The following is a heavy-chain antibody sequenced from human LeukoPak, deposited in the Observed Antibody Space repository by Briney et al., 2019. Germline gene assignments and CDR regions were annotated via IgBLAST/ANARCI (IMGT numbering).Heavy chain of an antibody. CDR3: ARLGSSRGVDY. V-gene: IGHV5-51*01. D-gene: IGHD6-6*01. CDR2: IYPGDSDT. CDR1: GYSFTSYW. J-gene: IGHJ4*02. Sequence: GESLQISCKGSGYSFTSYWIGWGRQMRGKGLEWMGIIYPGDSDTRYSPSFQGQVTISADKSISAAYLQWSSLKASDTAMYYCARLGSSRGVDYWGQGTLVTVSS.